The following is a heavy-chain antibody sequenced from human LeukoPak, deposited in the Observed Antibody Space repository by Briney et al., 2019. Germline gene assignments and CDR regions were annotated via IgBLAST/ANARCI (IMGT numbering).Heavy chain of an antibody. CDR1: GFTFSRYW. CDR2: IKQDGSEK. CDR3: ARGAYYGSGGFDP. J-gene: IGHJ5*02. V-gene: IGHV3-7*01. Sequence: GGSLRLSCAASGFTFSRYWMSWVRQAPGKGLEWVANIKQDGSEKYYVDSVKGRFTISRDNSKNTLYLQMNSLRAEDTAVYYCARGAYYGSGGFDPWGQGTLVTVSS. D-gene: IGHD3-10*01.